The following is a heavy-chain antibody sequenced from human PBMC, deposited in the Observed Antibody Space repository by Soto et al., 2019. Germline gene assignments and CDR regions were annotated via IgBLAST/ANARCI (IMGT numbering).Heavy chain of an antibody. J-gene: IGHJ6*02. CDR2: IYPGDSDT. V-gene: IGHV5-51*01. Sequence: PGESLKISCKGSGYSFTSYWIGWVRQMPGKGLEWMGIIYPGDSDTRYSPSFQGQVTISVDKSISTAYLQWSSLEASDTAMYYCARRLIRGVIDYGLDVWGQGTTVTV. CDR3: ARRLIRGVIDYGLDV. D-gene: IGHD3-10*01. CDR1: GYSFTSYW.